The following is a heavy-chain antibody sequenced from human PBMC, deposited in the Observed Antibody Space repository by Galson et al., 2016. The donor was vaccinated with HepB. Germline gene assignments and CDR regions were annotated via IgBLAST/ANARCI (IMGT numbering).Heavy chain of an antibody. V-gene: IGHV3-23*01. D-gene: IGHD2/OR15-2a*01. Sequence: SLRLSCAASGFTFNNYGMTWVRQAPGKGLEVVSSISRSGDSRDYADSVKGRFTISRDNSNNMLFLQMDSLRPDDTAVYYCAKRHEYCPPVGCSVDYWGQGTLVSVSS. J-gene: IGHJ4*02. CDR2: ISRSGDSR. CDR3: AKRHEYCPPVGCSVDY. CDR1: GFTFNNYG.